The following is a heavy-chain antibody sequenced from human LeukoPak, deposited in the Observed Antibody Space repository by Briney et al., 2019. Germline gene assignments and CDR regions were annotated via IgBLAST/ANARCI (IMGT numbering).Heavy chain of an antibody. CDR1: GGSISSSSYY. Sequence: TSETLSLTCTVSGGSISSSSYYWGWIRQPPGKGLEWIGSIYYSGSTYYNPSLKSRVTISVDTSKNQFSLKLSSVTAADTAVYYCARLRKKGSRYCSSTSCYASRHYYFDYWGQGTLVTVSS. V-gene: IGHV4-39*07. CDR3: ARLRKKGSRYCSSTSCYASRHYYFDY. D-gene: IGHD2-2*01. CDR2: IYYSGST. J-gene: IGHJ4*02.